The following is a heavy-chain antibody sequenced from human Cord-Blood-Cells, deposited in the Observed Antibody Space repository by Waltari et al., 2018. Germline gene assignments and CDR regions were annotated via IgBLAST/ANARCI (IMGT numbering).Heavy chain of an antibody. Sequence: QVTLRESGPALVKPTQTLTLPCTFPGFPLRTSGMCVRRIRQPPGKALEWHARIDWDDDKYYSTSLKTRLTISKDTSKNQVVLTMTNMDPVDTATYDCARISPTGGVDYWGQGTLVTVSS. V-gene: IGHV2-70*15. CDR3: ARISPTGGVDY. J-gene: IGHJ4*02. D-gene: IGHD7-27*01. CDR1: GFPLRTSGMC. CDR2: IDWDDDK.